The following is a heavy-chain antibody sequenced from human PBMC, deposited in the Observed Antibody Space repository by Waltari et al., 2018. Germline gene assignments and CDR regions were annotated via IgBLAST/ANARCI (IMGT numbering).Heavy chain of an antibody. D-gene: IGHD2-15*01. Sequence: QVQLVQSGAEVKKPGSSVKVSCKASGGTFSSYAISWVRQAPGQGLEWMGGSIPILGIANYAQKCQGRVTITADKSTSTAYMELSSLRSEDTAVYYCARDRYCSGGSCYSGDYWGQGTLVTVSS. CDR2: SIPILGIA. CDR3: ARDRYCSGGSCYSGDY. V-gene: IGHV1-69*10. CDR1: GGTFSSYA. J-gene: IGHJ4*02.